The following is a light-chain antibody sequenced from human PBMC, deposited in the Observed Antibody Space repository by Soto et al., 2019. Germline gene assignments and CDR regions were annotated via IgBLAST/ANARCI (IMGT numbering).Light chain of an antibody. CDR1: SSDVGSYDL. CDR2: EGN. Sequence: QSVLTQPASVSGSPGQSITISCTGTSSDVGSYDLVSWYQQHPGKAPKLIIYEGNKRPSGVSNRFSGSKSGDTASLTISGLQTEDEADYYCCSYVGRSRSVVFGGGTKLTVL. V-gene: IGLV2-23*01. J-gene: IGLJ2*01. CDR3: CSYVGRSRSVV.